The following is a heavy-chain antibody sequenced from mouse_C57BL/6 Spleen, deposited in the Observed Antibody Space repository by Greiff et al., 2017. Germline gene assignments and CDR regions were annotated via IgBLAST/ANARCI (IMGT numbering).Heavy chain of an antibody. Sequence: QVQLQQSGAELMKPGASVKLSCKASGYAFTTYWMDWVKQRPGQGLEWIGKIFPGSGGTNYNGKFKGKATLTADKSSSTAYMQLSSLTSEDAAVYFCARDWGYSDYWGQGTTLTVSS. V-gene: IGHV1-80*01. CDR2: IFPGSGGT. CDR3: ARDWGYSDY. D-gene: IGHD4-1*01. CDR1: GYAFTTYW. J-gene: IGHJ2*01.